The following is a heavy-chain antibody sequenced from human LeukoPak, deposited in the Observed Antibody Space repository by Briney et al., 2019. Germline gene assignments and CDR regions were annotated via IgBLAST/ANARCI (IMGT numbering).Heavy chain of an antibody. CDR3: ARRRYRYSSSWMGTFDY. V-gene: IGHV1-69*06. Sequence: SVKVSCKASGGTFSSYAISWVRQAPGQGLEWMGGIIPIFGTANYAQKFQGRVTITADKSTSTAYMELSSLRAEDTAVYYCARRRYRYSSSWMGTFDYWGQGTLVTVSS. J-gene: IGHJ4*02. CDR2: IIPIFGTA. CDR1: GGTFSSYA. D-gene: IGHD6-13*01.